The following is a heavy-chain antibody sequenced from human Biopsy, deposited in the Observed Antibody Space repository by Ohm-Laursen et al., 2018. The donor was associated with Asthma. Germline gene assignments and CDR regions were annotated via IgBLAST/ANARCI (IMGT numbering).Heavy chain of an antibody. CDR1: GYSLTDLS. D-gene: IGHD4-17*01. CDR2: HDHEEGGT. CDR3: ASDFPKDYVRYNFQF. V-gene: IGHV1-24*01. J-gene: IGHJ4*02. Sequence: SVKVSCKISGYSLTDLSMHWVRQAPGQELEWMGGHDHEEGGTVNARRFQGRVTMTEDTSTDTAYMELSSLSSDDAAVYYCASDFPKDYVRYNFQFWGQGTLVTVSS.